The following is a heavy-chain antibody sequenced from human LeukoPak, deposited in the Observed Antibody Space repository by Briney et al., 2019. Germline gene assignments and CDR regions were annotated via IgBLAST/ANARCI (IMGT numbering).Heavy chain of an antibody. CDR3: ARVRVWGTFYYFDY. Sequence: SETLSLTCTVSGASVSSYYWSWIRQPPGKGLEWIGYIYYSGNTNYNPSLDSRATLSVDTSKNQFSLRLTSVTAADTAVYYCARVRVWGTFYYFDYWGQGTLVTVSS. D-gene: IGHD2/OR15-2a*01. CDR2: IYYSGNT. V-gene: IGHV4-59*02. J-gene: IGHJ4*02. CDR1: GASVSSYY.